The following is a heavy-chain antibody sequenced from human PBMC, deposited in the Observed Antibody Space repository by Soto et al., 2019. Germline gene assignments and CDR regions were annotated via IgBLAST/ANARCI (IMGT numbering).Heavy chain of an antibody. J-gene: IGHJ4*02. CDR1: GGSISSYY. D-gene: IGHD4-17*01. CDR2: IYYSGST. CDR3: ASSSAPTVVTPLDY. V-gene: IGHV4-59*01. Sequence: SETLSLTCTVSGGSISSYYWSWIRQPPGKGLEWIGYIYYSGSTNYNPSLKSRVTISVDTSKNQFSLKLSSVTAADTAVYYCASSSAPTVVTPLDYWGQGTLVTVSS.